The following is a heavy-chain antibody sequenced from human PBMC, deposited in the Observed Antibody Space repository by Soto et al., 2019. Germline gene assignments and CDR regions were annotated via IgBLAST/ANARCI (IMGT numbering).Heavy chain of an antibody. CDR1: GFTFSSYS. CDR3: ARVTYYYDSSGYGPRGYFDY. J-gene: IGHJ4*02. D-gene: IGHD3-22*01. CDR2: ISSSSSTI. V-gene: IGHV3-48*02. Sequence: GGSLRLSCAASGFTFSSYSMNWVRQAPGKGLEWVSYISSSSSTIYYADSVKGRFTISRDNAKNSLYLQMNSLRDEDTAVYYGARVTYYYDSSGYGPRGYFDYWGQGTLVTVSS.